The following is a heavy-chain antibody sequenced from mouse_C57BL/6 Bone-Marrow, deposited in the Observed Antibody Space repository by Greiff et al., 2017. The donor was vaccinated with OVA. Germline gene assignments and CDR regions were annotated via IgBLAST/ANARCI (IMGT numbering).Heavy chain of an antibody. Sequence: EVKLVESGGGLVKPGGSLKLSCAASGFTFSDYGMHWVRQAPEKGLEWVAYISSGSSTIYYADTVKGRFNISRDNAKKPLLLQMTSLRTEDKAMYYGARQHDGRHLAMDYWGQGTSVTVYS. V-gene: IGHV5-17*01. D-gene: IGHD1-1*01. CDR1: GFTFSDYG. J-gene: IGHJ4*01. CDR3: ARQHDGRHLAMDY. CDR2: ISSGSSTI.